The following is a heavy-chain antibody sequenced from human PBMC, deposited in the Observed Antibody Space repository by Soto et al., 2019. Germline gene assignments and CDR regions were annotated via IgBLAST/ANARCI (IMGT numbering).Heavy chain of an antibody. CDR1: GFSLNTGGVG. J-gene: IGHJ6*02. CDR2: IYWDDDE. D-gene: IGHD3-10*01. CDR3: VRNWRYYGGDYYYGMDA. Sequence: ITLKESGPTLVKPTQTLTLTCTFSGFSLNTGGVGVGWLCQPRGKAMEWLALIYWDDDERYRPSLRSRLNITKDTINNQVVLTMTNMDPEDTATYYCVRNWRYYGGDYYYGMDAGGQGTTVIVSS. V-gene: IGHV2-5*02.